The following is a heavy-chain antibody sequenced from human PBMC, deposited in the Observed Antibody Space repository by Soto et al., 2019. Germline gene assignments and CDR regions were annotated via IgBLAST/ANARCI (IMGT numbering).Heavy chain of an antibody. V-gene: IGHV4-34*01. J-gene: IGHJ3*02. Sequence: PSETLSLTCAVYGGSFSGYYRSWIRQPPGKGLEWIGEINHSGSTNYNPSLKSRVTISVDTSKNQFSLKLSSVTAADTAVYYCATDSDLLTLDIWGQGTMVTVSS. CDR1: GGSFSGYY. CDR3: ATDSDLLTLDI. CDR2: INHSGST.